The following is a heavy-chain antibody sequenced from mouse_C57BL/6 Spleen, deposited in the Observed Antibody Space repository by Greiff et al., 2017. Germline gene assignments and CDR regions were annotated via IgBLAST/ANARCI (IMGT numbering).Heavy chain of an antibody. D-gene: IGHD1-1*01. CDR2: INPSNGGT. J-gene: IGHJ2*01. Sequence: QVQLQQPGTELVKPGASVKLSCKASGYTFTSYWMHWVKQRPGQGLEWIGNINPSNGGTNYNEKFKSKATLTVDKSSSTAYMQLSSLTSEDSAVYYCAREVTTVVARYYFDYWGQGTTLTVSS. CDR1: GYTFTSYW. V-gene: IGHV1-53*01. CDR3: AREVTTVVARYYFDY.